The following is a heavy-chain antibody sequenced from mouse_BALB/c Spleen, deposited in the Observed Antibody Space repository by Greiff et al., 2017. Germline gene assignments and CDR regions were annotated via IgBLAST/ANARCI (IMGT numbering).Heavy chain of an antibody. CDR1: GYSITSGYY. CDR2: ISYDGSN. J-gene: IGHJ2*01. D-gene: IGHD1-1*01. CDR3: ARYYYGSCFDY. Sequence: DVQLQESGPGLVKPSQSLSLTCSVTGYSITSGYYWNWIRQFPGNQLEWMGYISYDGSNNYNPSLKNRTSITRDTSKNQFFLKLNSVTTEDTATYYCARYYYGSCFDYWGQGTTLTVSS. V-gene: IGHV3-6*02.